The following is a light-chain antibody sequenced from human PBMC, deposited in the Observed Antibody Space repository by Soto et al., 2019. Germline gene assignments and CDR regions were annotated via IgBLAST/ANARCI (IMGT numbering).Light chain of an antibody. J-gene: IGLJ2*01. Sequence: QSALTQPRSVSGSPGQSVTISCTGTSSDVGGYNYVSWYQQHPGKAPKLMIYDVSKRPSGVPDRFSGSKSGNTGSLTISGLQAEDEADYYCCSYAGSYTGVFGGGTQLTVL. CDR3: CSYAGSYTGV. CDR2: DVS. CDR1: SSDVGGYNY. V-gene: IGLV2-11*01.